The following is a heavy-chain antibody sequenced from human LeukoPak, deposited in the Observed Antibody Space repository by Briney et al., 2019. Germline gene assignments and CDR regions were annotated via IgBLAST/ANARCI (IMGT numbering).Heavy chain of an antibody. CDR1: GFTFSSYA. J-gene: IGHJ4*02. CDR3: AKGGQIAAAGPGFDY. V-gene: IGHV3-23*01. Sequence: GGSLRPSCAASGFTFSSYAMSWVRQAPGKGLEWVSAISGSGGSTYYADSVKGRFTISRDNSKNTLYLQMNSLRAEDTAVYYCAKGGQIAAAGPGFDYWGQGTLVTVSS. D-gene: IGHD6-13*01. CDR2: ISGSGGST.